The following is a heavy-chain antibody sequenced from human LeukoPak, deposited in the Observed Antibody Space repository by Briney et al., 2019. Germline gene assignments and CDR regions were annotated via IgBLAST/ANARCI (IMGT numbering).Heavy chain of an antibody. D-gene: IGHD2-8*02. CDR1: GFTLRTYG. CDR2: IQYDGSNK. J-gene: IGHJ4*02. V-gene: IGHV3-30*02. Sequence: GGSLRLSCAGSGFTLRTYGMHWVRQAPGKGLEWVAYIQYDGSNKQYADSVRGRFTISRDNSKSTLSLQMNSLRAEDTAIYYCATYRQVLLPLESWGQGTLVTVSS. CDR3: ATYRQVLLPLES.